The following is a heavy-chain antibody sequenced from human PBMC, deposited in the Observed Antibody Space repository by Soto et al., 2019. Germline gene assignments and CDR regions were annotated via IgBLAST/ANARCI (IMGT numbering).Heavy chain of an antibody. D-gene: IGHD3-22*01. CDR2: IYYAGTT. CDR3: ARLGAYYQALDS. Sequence: PSETLSLTCTVSSGSINNYYWSWIRQPPGKGLEFIGYIYYAGTTTYNPSLKSRVTISVDTSKNQFSLKLSSVTAADTAVYYCARLGAYYQALDSWGQGTLVTVSS. V-gene: IGHV4-59*08. J-gene: IGHJ4*02. CDR1: SGSINNYY.